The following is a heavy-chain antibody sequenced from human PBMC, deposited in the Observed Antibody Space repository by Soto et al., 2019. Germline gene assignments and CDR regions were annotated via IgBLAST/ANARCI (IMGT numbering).Heavy chain of an antibody. J-gene: IGHJ3*02. CDR1: GYTFTGCY. CDR3: ASLSSEQVVVIKPQSAFDI. D-gene: IGHD3-22*01. CDR2: INPNSGGT. Sequence: ASAKVSCKSSGYTFTGCYMYWVRQDTGQGLEWMGWINPNSGGTNYAQKFQGRVTMTRDTSISTAYMELSRLRSDDTAVYYCASLSSEQVVVIKPQSAFDIWGQGTMVT. V-gene: IGHV1-2*02.